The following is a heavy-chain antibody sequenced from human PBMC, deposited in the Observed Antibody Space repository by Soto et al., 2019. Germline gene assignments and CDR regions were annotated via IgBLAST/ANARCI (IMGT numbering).Heavy chain of an antibody. CDR3: AKDRGGRRGEYYYYYMDV. J-gene: IGHJ6*03. D-gene: IGHD3-10*01. V-gene: IGHV3-23*01. CDR1: GFTFSSYA. Sequence: GGSLRLSCAASGFTFSSYAMSWVRQAPGKGLEWVSAISGSGGSTYYADSVKGRFTISRDNSKNTLYLQMNSLRAEDTAVYYCAKDRGGRRGEYYYYYMDVWGKGTTVTVSS. CDR2: ISGSGGST.